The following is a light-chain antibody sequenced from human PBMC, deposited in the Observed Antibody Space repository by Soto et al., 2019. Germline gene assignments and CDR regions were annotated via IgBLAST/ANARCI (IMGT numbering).Light chain of an antibody. J-gene: IGKJ1*01. CDR1: QSISNY. CDR3: QQSYNTPRT. CDR2: AAS. Sequence: DIQMTQSPSSLSASVGDRVTITCRASQSISNYLNWYQQKPGKAPKLLIYAASTLQSGVPSKFSGSGSGTDFTLTIRSLQPEDFATYYCQQSYNTPRTFGQGTKVEV. V-gene: IGKV1-39*01.